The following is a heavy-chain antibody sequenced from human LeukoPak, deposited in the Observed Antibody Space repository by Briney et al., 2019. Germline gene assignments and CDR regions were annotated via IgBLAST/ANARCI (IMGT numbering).Heavy chain of an antibody. J-gene: IGHJ4*02. D-gene: IGHD3-22*01. V-gene: IGHV2-5*02. Sequence: ESGPTLFQPPPPLTLTCTFSGFSLSTRGVGVGWIRQPPGKALEWLALIYWDDDKRYTPSLKNRLTITKDSSKNQVVLTMTNMDPVDTATYYCAHRYHYDRSCFYYDNPPFDYWGQGTLVTVSS. CDR2: IYWDDDK. CDR3: AHRYHYDRSCFYYDNPPFDY. CDR1: GFSLSTRGVG.